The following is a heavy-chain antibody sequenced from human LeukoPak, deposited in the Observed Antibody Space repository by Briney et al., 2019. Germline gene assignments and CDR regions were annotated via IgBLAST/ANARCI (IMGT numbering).Heavy chain of an antibody. Sequence: SETLSLTCAVYGGSFSGYYWSWIRQPPGKGLEWIGEINHSGSTNYNPSLKSRVTISVDTSKNQFSLKLSSVTAADTAVYYCARHWWSGSYFKSIWCDLWGEGTLVSVSS. J-gene: IGHJ5*02. D-gene: IGHD1-26*01. V-gene: IGHV4-34*01. CDR3: ARHWWSGSYFKSIWCDL. CDR1: GGSFSGYY. CDR2: INHSGST.